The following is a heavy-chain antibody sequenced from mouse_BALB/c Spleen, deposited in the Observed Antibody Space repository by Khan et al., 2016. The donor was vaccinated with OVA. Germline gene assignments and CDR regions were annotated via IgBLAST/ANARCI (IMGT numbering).Heavy chain of an antibody. D-gene: IGHD2-14*01. CDR1: EYTFTSYV. CDR3: ARNFRSAFYFDH. J-gene: IGHJ2*01. V-gene: IGHV1S136*01. Sequence: VQLQQSGPELVKPGASVKMSCKASEYTFTSYVIHWVKQRPGQGLEWIGYIYPYNDDTKYNEKFKGKDTLTSDKSSSTAYMDLSSLTSEDSAVYYCARNFRSAFYFDHWGQGTTLTVSS. CDR2: IYPYNDDT.